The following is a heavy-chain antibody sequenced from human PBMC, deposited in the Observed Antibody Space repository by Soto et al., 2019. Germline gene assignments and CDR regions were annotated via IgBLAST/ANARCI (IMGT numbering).Heavy chain of an antibody. D-gene: IGHD3-22*01. V-gene: IGHV3-74*01. CDR3: ARGQYYYDSSGYPAY. CDR2: INSDGSST. CDR1: GFTFSSYW. J-gene: IGHJ4*02. Sequence: TGGSLRLSCAASGFTFSSYWMHWVRQAPGKGLVWVSRINSDGSSTSYADSVKGRFTISRDNAKNTLYLQMNSLRAEDTAVYYCARGQYYYDSSGYPAYWGQGTLVTVSS.